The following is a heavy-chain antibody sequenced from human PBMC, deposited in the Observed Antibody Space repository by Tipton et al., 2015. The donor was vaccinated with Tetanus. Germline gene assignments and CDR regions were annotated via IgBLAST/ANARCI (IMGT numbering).Heavy chain of an antibody. J-gene: IGHJ4*02. CDR1: GDSISSGPYS. CDR2: IYYSGTS. V-gene: IGHV4-31*03. D-gene: IGHD3-3*01. Sequence: TLSLTCTASGDSISSGPYSWSWLRQHPGKGLELIGYIYYSGTSYISPSLTRRVSIAVDTSRNQFSLNLTSVTVADSAVYFCARGLPRESFYLDYWGQGKQVTVSS. CDR3: ARGLPRESFYLDY.